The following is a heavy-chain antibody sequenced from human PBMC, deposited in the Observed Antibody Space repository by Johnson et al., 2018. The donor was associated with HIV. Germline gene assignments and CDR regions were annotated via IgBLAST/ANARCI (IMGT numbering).Heavy chain of an antibody. D-gene: IGHD7-27*01. Sequence: VQLVESGGGVVQPGRSLRLSCAASGFTFSSHAMHWVRQAPGKGLEWVTFISNDGSNKYYADSVKGRFTISRDNSKNSLYLQMNSLRAEDTAVYYCARQLGSDAFDIWGQGTMVTVSS. J-gene: IGHJ3*02. CDR3: ARQLGSDAFDI. CDR2: ISNDGSNK. V-gene: IGHV3-30*04. CDR1: GFTFSSHA.